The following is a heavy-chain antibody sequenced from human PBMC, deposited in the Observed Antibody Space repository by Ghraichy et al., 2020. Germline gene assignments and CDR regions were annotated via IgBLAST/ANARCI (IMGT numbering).Heavy chain of an antibody. D-gene: IGHD5-12*01. Sequence: SETLSLTCTVSGGSISSGGYYWSWIRQHPGKGLEWIGYIYYSGSTYYNPSLKSRVTISVDTSKNQFSLKLSSVTAADTAVYYCARGHSGYDWANWGNFDYWGQEPWSPSLQ. V-gene: IGHV4-31*03. CDR1: GGSISSGGYY. J-gene: IGHJ4*01. CDR2: IYYSGST. CDR3: ARGHSGYDWANWGNFDY.